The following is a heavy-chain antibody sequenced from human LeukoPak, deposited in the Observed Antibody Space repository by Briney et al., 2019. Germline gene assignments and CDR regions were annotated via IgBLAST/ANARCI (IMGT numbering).Heavy chain of an antibody. CDR2: IYNSGST. J-gene: IGHJ4*02. CDR3: VRAYDY. V-gene: IGHV4-34*01. CDR1: GGSFSGSN. Sequence: SHTLSLTNAAYGGSFSGSNWSWIRQPPGKGVGWIGEIYNSGSTIYNPSLKIRVTISVDTSKNQFSLNLISVTAADTAVYYCVRAYDYWVEGTLVTGSS.